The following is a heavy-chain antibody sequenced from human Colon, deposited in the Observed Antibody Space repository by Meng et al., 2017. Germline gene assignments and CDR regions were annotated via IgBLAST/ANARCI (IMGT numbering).Heavy chain of an antibody. CDR3: ARWDNSGYYFDY. CDR2: IIPIFGTP. D-gene: IGHD3-22*01. J-gene: IGHJ4*02. V-gene: IGHV1-69*06. Sequence: VQLVPSGAEGKKPGSSVKGSCKASGGTFTYFAFSWVRQAPGQGLEWMGGIIPIFGTPHYAQKFHGRVTITADKSTNTAYMELSSLRSEDTAVYYCARWDNSGYYFDYWGQGTLVTVSS. CDR1: GGTFTYFA.